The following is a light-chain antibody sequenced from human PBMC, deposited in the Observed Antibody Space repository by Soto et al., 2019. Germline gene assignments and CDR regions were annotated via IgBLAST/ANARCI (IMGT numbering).Light chain of an antibody. J-gene: IGKJ1*01. CDR3: QQYNNWPPWT. V-gene: IGKV3-15*01. Sequence: EIVMTRSPATLSVSPGERATLSCRASQSVSSNLAWYQQKPGQAPRLLIYGASTRATGIPARFSGSGSGTEFTLTISSLQSEDFAVYYCQQYNNWPPWTCGQGTKVDIK. CDR1: QSVSSN. CDR2: GAS.